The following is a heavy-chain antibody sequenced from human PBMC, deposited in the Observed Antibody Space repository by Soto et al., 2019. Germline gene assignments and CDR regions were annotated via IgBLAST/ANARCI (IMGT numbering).Heavy chain of an antibody. J-gene: IGHJ4*02. Sequence: SETLSLTCTVSGGSISSSAYYWSWIRQHPGKGLEWIGYISHSGSTYYNPSLKSRVIISVDTSKNQFSLSLTSVTAADTAVYYCARALYASSGSWGFYFDSWGQGALVTVSS. CDR1: GGSISSSAYY. D-gene: IGHD3-10*01. V-gene: IGHV4-31*02. CDR2: ISHSGST. CDR3: ARALYASSGSWGFYFDS.